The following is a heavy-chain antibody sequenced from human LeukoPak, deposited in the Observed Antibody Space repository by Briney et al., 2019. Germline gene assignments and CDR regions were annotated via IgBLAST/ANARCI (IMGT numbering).Heavy chain of an antibody. Sequence: SGTLSLTCTVSGGFISSSSYYWGWIRQPPGKGLEWIGSIYYSGSTYYSPSLKSRVTISVDTSKNQFSLKLRSVTAADTAVYYCARDFRAAMVSDWFDPWGQGTLVTVSS. CDR2: IYYSGST. CDR1: GGFISSSSYY. J-gene: IGHJ5*02. V-gene: IGHV4-39*07. D-gene: IGHD5-18*01. CDR3: ARDFRAAMVSDWFDP.